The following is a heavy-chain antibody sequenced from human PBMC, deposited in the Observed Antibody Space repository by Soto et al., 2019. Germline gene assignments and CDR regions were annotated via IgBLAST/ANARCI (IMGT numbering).Heavy chain of an antibody. CDR2: ISPSSSYI. Sequence: PGGSLRLSCAASGFTFSRYSMNWVRQAPGKGLEWVSSISPSSSYIYYADSVKGRFTISRDNSKNTLYLQMNSLRVEDTAVYYCARDRVNPNAFDIWGQGTMVTVSS. CDR3: ARDRVNPNAFDI. J-gene: IGHJ3*02. D-gene: IGHD3-10*01. V-gene: IGHV3-21*01. CDR1: GFTFSRYS.